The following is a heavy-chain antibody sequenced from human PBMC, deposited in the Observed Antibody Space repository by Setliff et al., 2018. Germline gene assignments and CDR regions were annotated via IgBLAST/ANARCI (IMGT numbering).Heavy chain of an antibody. CDR1: GFVFSNFA. J-gene: IGHJ4*02. Sequence: PGESLRLPRAASGFVFSNFAMNWVRQAPGKGLEWVSTISGGGTNMDYADSVKGRFTISRDNSNSEVFLQMDSLRAEDTAVYYCAGDQARWLVAAGTFDYWGLGALVTVSS. CDR3: AGDQARWLVAAGTFDY. CDR2: ISGGGTNM. D-gene: IGHD1-1*01. V-gene: IGHV3-23*01.